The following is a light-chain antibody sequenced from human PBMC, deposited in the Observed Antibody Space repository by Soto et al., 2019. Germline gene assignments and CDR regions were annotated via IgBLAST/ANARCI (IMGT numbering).Light chain of an antibody. Sequence: QSVLTQPPSASGSPGQSGTISCTGTSSDVGGYNYVSWYQQHPGKAPKLMIYEVSKRPSGVPDRFSGSKSDNTASLTVSGLQAEDEADYYCCSYAGSNNRVFGTGTKLTVL. J-gene: IGLJ1*01. CDR3: CSYAGSNNRV. V-gene: IGLV2-8*01. CDR2: EVS. CDR1: SSDVGGYNY.